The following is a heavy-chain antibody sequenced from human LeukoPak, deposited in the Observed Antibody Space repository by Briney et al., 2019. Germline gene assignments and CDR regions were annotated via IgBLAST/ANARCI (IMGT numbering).Heavy chain of an antibody. CDR3: ARVGYYDFWSGYSFYYYYGMDV. CDR1: GFTFSSYW. J-gene: IGHJ6*02. V-gene: IGHV3-74*01. D-gene: IGHD3-3*01. CDR2: INSDGSST. Sequence: PGGSLRLSCAASGFTFSSYWMHRVRQAPGKGLVWVSRINSDGSSTSYADSVKGRFTISRDNAKNTLYLQMNSLRAEDTAVYYCARVGYYDFWSGYSFYYYYGMDVWGQGTTVTVSS.